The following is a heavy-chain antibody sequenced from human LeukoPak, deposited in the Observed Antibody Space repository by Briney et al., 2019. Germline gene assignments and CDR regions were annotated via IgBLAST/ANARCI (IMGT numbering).Heavy chain of an antibody. J-gene: IGHJ6*03. CDR2: IYVTGST. CDR3: ARHIGGGIEDMDV. Sequence: SEALSLTCTVSGGSIGTYYWSWIRQSPGKGLEWIGYIYVTGSTRYNPYLQSRVTISVDTSRNQFFLKMSSVTAADTAVYYCARHIGGGIEDMDVWGKGTKVTVSS. CDR1: GGSIGTYY. V-gene: IGHV4-59*08. D-gene: IGHD3-16*02.